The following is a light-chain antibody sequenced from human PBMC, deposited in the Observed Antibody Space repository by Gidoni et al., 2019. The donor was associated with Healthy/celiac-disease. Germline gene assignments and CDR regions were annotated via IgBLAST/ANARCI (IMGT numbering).Light chain of an antibody. Sequence: AIQLTQSPSSLSASVGDRVTIPCRASQGISSALAWYQQKPGEAPKLLIYDASSLESGVPSRFSGSGSGTDFTLTISSLQPEDYATYYCQQFNSYPPLTFGGGTKVEIK. CDR1: QGISSA. CDR2: DAS. CDR3: QQFNSYPPLT. V-gene: IGKV1-13*02. J-gene: IGKJ4*01.